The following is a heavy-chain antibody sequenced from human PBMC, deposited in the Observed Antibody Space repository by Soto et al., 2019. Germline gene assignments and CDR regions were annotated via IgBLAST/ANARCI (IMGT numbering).Heavy chain of an antibody. CDR2: IYYSGST. Sequence: QVQLQESGPGLVKPSETLSLTCTVSGGSINNHYWSWIRQPPGQGLEWIGYIYYSGSTNYKPSLKSRVTMSVDTSKNQFSLKLSSLTAADTAIYYCARANWFFDYWGQGTLVTVSS. CDR1: GGSINNHY. CDR3: ARANWFFDY. J-gene: IGHJ4*02. D-gene: IGHD7-27*01. V-gene: IGHV4-59*11.